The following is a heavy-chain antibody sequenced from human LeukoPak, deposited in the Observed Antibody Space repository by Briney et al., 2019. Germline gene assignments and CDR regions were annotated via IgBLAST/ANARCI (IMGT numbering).Heavy chain of an antibody. CDR3: AREGIDIVVVPAAMLYYYYGMDV. D-gene: IGHD2-2*01. Sequence: PGGSLRLSCAASRFTFSSYWMHWVRQAPGKGLVWVSRINSDGSSTSYADSVKGRFTISRDNAKNTLYLQMNSLRAEDTAVYYCAREGIDIVVVPAAMLYYYYGMDVWGQGTTVTVSS. CDR2: INSDGSST. J-gene: IGHJ6*02. CDR1: RFTFSSYW. V-gene: IGHV3-74*01.